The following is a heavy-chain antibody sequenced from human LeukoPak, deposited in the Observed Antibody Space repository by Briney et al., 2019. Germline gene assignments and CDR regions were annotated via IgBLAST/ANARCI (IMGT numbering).Heavy chain of an antibody. D-gene: IGHD6-19*01. Sequence: GGSLRLSCAASGFTFTTSAMTWDRQAPGKGLEWVSTISGGATSANYADSVKGRFTISRDNSKDTVYLQMNSLRAEDTAVYYCAKDRVAGEYFFDSWGQGTLVTVSS. CDR1: GFTFTTSA. CDR2: ISGGATSA. J-gene: IGHJ4*02. CDR3: AKDRVAGEYFFDS. V-gene: IGHV3-23*01.